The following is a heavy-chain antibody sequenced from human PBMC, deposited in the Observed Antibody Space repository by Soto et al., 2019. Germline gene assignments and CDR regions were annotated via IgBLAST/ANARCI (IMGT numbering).Heavy chain of an antibody. Sequence: GESLKISCKASGYSFTTYWIGWVRQMPGKGLEWMGIIYPGDSDTRYSPSFQGQVTISADKSISTAYLQWSSLKASDTAMYYCARAENQVNSYFYYYGMDVWGQGTTVTVSS. CDR3: ARAENQVNSYFYYYGMDV. D-gene: IGHD1-7*01. CDR1: GYSFTTYW. V-gene: IGHV5-51*01. CDR2: IYPGDSDT. J-gene: IGHJ6*02.